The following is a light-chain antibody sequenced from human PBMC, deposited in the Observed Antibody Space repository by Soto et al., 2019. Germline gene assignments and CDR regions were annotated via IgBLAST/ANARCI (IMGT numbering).Light chain of an antibody. J-gene: IGKJ4*01. CDR3: QQYGSSPPVT. CDR1: QSVSSSY. CDR2: GAS. V-gene: IGKV3-20*01. Sequence: EIVLTHSPGTLSLSPVERATLSCSPSQSVSSSYLAWYQQKPGQAPRLPIYGASSRATGIPHRFSGSGSWTDFTLTISRLEPEDFAVYYCQQYGSSPPVTVGGGTKVDNK.